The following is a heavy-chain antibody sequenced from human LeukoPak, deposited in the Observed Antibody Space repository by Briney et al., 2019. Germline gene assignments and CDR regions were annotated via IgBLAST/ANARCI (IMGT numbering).Heavy chain of an antibody. V-gene: IGHV4-39*01. J-gene: IGHJ4*02. CDR1: GGSISSSSYY. CDR2: IYYSGST. CDR3: ARLVGATMVVDY. D-gene: IGHD1-26*01. Sequence: SETLSLTCTVSGGSISSSSYYWGWIRQPPGKGLEWIGSIYYSGSTYYNPSLKSRVTISVDTSKNQFSLKLSSVTAADTAVYYCARLVGATMVVDYWGQGTLVTVSS.